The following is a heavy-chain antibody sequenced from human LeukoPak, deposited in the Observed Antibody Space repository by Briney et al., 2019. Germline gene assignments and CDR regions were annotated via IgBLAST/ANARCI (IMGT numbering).Heavy chain of an antibody. D-gene: IGHD4-23*01. CDR3: ARAVVSRTGIKRYNWFDP. J-gene: IGHJ5*02. Sequence: GGSLRLSCGASGFTFSSYGMHWVRQAPGKGLEWVAVIWYDGSNKYYADSVKGRFTISRDNSKNTLYLQMNSLRAEDTAVYYCARAVVSRTGIKRYNWFDPWGQGTLVTVSS. CDR1: GFTFSSYG. V-gene: IGHV3-33*01. CDR2: IWYDGSNK.